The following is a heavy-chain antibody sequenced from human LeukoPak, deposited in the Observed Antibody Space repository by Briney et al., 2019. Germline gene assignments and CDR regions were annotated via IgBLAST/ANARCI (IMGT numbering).Heavy chain of an antibody. CDR1: GYTFTSYD. CDR3: ARDLGGSGSYGYFDY. Sequence: GASVKVSCKASGYTFTSYDINWVRQATGQGLEWMGWMNPNSGNTGYAQKFQGRVTITRDTSASTAYMELSSLRSEDTAVYYCARDLGGSGSYGYFDYWGQGTLVTVSS. D-gene: IGHD3-10*01. V-gene: IGHV1-8*01. CDR2: MNPNSGNT. J-gene: IGHJ4*02.